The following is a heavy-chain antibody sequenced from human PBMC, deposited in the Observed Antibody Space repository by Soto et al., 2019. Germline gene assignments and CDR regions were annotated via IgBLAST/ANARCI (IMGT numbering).Heavy chain of an antibody. CDR3: ARTLSSSWLRTFDY. Sequence: PSETLSLTCTVSGVSISSYYWNWIRQPPGKELEWIGYIYYSGNTNYNPSLKSRVTIPVDTSKNQFSLKLSSVTAADTAVYYCARTLSSSWLRTFDYWGRGTLVTVSS. V-gene: IGHV4-59*01. D-gene: IGHD6-13*01. CDR1: GVSISSYY. J-gene: IGHJ4*02. CDR2: IYYSGNT.